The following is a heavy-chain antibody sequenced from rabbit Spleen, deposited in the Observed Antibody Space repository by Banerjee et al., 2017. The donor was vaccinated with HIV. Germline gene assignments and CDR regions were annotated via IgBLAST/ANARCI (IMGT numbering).Heavy chain of an antibody. CDR1: GFSFSSSYY. V-gene: IGHV1S45*01. Sequence: QEQLVESGGGLVQPEGSLTLTCTASGFSFSSSYYMCWVRQAPGKGLEWSACIYTGSSDNTYYASWAKGRFTISKTSSTTVTLQMTSLTAADTATYFCARGTYNSYQLWGQGTLVTVS. D-gene: IGHD6-1*01. CDR2: IYTGSSDNT. J-gene: IGHJ4*01. CDR3: ARGTYNSYQL.